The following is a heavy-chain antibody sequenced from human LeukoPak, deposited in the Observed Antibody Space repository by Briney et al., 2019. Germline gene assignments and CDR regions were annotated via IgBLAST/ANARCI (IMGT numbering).Heavy chain of an antibody. J-gene: IGHJ4*01. CDR1: GFTFSDHY. Sequence: PGGSLRLSCAASGFTFSDHYMDWVRQAPGKGLEWVARSRNRANRYTTEYAASVKGSFTISRDDSQSSLFLQMNSLKTEDTAVYYCARGSYNSGWRDMDQWGHGTLVTVSS. V-gene: IGHV3-72*01. CDR2: SRNRANRYTT. D-gene: IGHD6-25*01. CDR3: ARGSYNSGWRDMDQ.